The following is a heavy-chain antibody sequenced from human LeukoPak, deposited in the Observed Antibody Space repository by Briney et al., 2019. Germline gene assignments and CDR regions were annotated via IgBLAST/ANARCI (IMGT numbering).Heavy chain of an antibody. V-gene: IGHV1-2*02. CDR1: GGTFRSYA. CDR2: INGNSGGT. CDR3: ARENIEQWPAFDY. Sequence: EASVKVSCKASGGTFRSYAISWVRQAPGQGPEWMGWINGNSGGTKYAQKFEGRVTMTSDTSTSTVQMDLGTLRSDDTAVYYCARENIEQWPAFDYWGQGTPVTVSS. D-gene: IGHD1/OR15-1a*01. J-gene: IGHJ4*02.